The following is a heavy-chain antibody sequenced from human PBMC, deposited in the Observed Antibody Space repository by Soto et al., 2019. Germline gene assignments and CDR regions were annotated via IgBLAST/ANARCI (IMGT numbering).Heavy chain of an antibody. CDR1: GGTFSSYA. D-gene: IGHD6-13*01. CDR3: ARVTAAGQAIPGYFDY. CDR2: IIPIFGTA. Sequence: SVKVSCKASGGTFSSYAISWVRQAPGQGLEWMGGIIPIFGTANYAQKFQGRVTITADESTSTAYMELSSLRSEDAAVYYCARVTAAGQAIPGYFDYWGQGTLVTVSS. V-gene: IGHV1-69*13. J-gene: IGHJ4*02.